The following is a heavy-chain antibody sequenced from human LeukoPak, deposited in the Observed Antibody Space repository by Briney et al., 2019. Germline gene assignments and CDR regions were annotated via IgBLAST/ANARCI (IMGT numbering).Heavy chain of an antibody. CDR3: ARGAPGY. V-gene: IGHV4-34*12. CDR2: IIHSGST. J-gene: IGHJ4*02. D-gene: IGHD4/OR15-4a*01. CDR1: GGSFSSYP. Sequence: PSETLSLTCAVYGGSFSSYPWTWIRQPPGKGLEWIGQIIHSGSTKYNPSLNGRVTMSVDTSKNQFSLKLTSGTAADTAVYYCARGAPGYWGQGTLVTVSS.